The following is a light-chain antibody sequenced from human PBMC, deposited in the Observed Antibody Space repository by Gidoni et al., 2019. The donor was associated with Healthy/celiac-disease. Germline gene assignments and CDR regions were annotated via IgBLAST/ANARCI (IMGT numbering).Light chain of an antibody. J-gene: IGKJ1*01. CDR1: QGISSY. CDR3: QQYYSYPWT. Sequence: AMRMTHSRSPLSASTGDRVTITCRARQGISSYLAWYQQKPGKAPKLLIYAASTLQSGVPSRFSGSGSGTDFTLTISCLQSEDFATYYCQQYYSYPWTFGQGTKVEIK. CDR2: AAS. V-gene: IGKV1-8*01.